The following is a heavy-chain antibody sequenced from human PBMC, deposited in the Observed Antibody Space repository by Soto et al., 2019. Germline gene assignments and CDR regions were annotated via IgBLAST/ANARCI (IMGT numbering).Heavy chain of an antibody. CDR2: IYYSGNT. CDR3: ARVGYSSSWFWYFDL. V-gene: IGHV4-59*01. D-gene: IGHD6-13*01. J-gene: IGHJ2*01. Sequence: QVHLLESGPGLLKSSETLSLTCIVSGASMSNYYWSWIRQPPGKGLEWIGYIYYSGNTKYNPSLKSRVTISKDTSKNQFSLKLSSVTAADTAVYYCARVGYSSSWFWYFDLWGRGTLVTVSS. CDR1: GASMSNYY.